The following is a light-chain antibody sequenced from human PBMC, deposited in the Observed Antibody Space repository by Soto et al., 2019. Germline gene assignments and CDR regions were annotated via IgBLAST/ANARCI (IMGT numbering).Light chain of an antibody. CDR1: ILGDKY. V-gene: IGLV3-1*01. CDR3: QAWDSGMHYV. J-gene: IGLJ1*01. CDR2: QDN. Sequence: SYELTQPPSVSVSPGQTASITCSGDILGDKYVCWIQHKAGQPPLVVIYQDNKRPSGIPERFSGSHSGNTATLTISGTQAMDEADYFCQAWDSGMHYVFGTGTKVTVL.